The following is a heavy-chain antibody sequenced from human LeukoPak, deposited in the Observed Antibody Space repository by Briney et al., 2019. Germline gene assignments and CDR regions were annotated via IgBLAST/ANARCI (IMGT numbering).Heavy chain of an antibody. D-gene: IGHD2-8*02. CDR3: AKGRTVDY. CDR2: ISASGDST. CDR1: AFTFGSYA. V-gene: IGHV3-23*01. J-gene: IGHJ4*02. Sequence: CLTLSCPAAAFTFGSYAMSWVRQAPGKGPEWVSGISASGDSTYYGDSVKGRFTISRDNSKNTLYLQMNSLRAEDTAVYSCAKGRTVDYWGQGTLVTVSS.